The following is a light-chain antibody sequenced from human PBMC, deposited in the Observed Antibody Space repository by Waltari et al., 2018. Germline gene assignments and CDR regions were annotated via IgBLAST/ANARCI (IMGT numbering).Light chain of an antibody. Sequence: IVLTQSPGTLSLSPEERVTLSCRASQSVSMSLAWYQQKPGQAPKFLIYGASTRPTGSPERFTGSGSGTDFSLTISSLEPEDFATYFCQQYVSLPVTFGQGTKVEIK. CDR2: GAS. CDR1: QSVSMS. CDR3: QQYVSLPVT. V-gene: IGKV3-20*01. J-gene: IGKJ1*01.